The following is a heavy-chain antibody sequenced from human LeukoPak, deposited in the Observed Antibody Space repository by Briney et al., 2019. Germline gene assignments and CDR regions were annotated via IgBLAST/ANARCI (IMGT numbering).Heavy chain of an antibody. J-gene: IGHJ4*02. CDR3: AKDRATTLHLDY. D-gene: IGHD5-12*01. CDR2: ISSSGSTI. Sequence: GGSLRLSCAASGFNFSTYWMNWVRQAPGKGLEWVSYISSSGSTIYYADSVKGRFTISRDNSKNTLYLQMNSLRAEDTAVYYCAKDRATTLHLDYWGQGTLVTVSS. V-gene: IGHV3-48*01. CDR1: GFNFSTYW.